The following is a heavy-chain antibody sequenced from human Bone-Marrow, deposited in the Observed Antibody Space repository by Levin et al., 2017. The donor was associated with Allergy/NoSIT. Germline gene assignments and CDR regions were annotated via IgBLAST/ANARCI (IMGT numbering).Heavy chain of an antibody. J-gene: IGHJ4*02. Sequence: GESLKISCAASGFTFSSYAMSWVRQAPGKGLEWVSSISGSGTITHYAESVKGRFTISRDISKNMLHLQMDSLRAEDTAIYFCAKEGLAVAGYYFDSWGQGTLVTVSS. CDR2: ISGSGTIT. D-gene: IGHD6-19*01. V-gene: IGHV3-23*01. CDR3: AKEGLAVAGYYFDS. CDR1: GFTFSSYA.